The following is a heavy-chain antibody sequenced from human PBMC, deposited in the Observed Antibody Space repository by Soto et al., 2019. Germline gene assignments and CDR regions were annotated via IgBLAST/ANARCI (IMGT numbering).Heavy chain of an antibody. Sequence: ASVKVSCKASGYTFTSYAMHWVRQAPGQRLEWMGWINAGNGHTKFSQKFQGRVTITRDTSASTAYMELSSLRSEDTAVYYCARDLRYFDWLLGEDYYYGMDVWGQGTTVTVSS. CDR1: GYTFTSYA. V-gene: IGHV1-3*01. CDR2: INAGNGHT. CDR3: ARDLRYFDWLLGEDYYYGMDV. D-gene: IGHD3-9*01. J-gene: IGHJ6*02.